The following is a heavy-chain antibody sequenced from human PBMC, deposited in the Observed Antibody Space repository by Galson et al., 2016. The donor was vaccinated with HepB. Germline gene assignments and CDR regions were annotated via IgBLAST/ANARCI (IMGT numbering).Heavy chain of an antibody. Sequence: SLRLSCAASGFSFKSFAMYWVRQAPGKGLEWVALIWPDGSEQYYADSVNGRFTVSRDSSKNTLHLQMDSLRVEDTAVYYCARGTVLYWQWLSPHFDHWGPGTLVTVSS. V-gene: IGHV3-33*07. D-gene: IGHD3-22*01. J-gene: IGHJ4*02. CDR2: IWPDGSEQ. CDR3: ARGTVLYWQWLSPHFDH. CDR1: GFSFKSFA.